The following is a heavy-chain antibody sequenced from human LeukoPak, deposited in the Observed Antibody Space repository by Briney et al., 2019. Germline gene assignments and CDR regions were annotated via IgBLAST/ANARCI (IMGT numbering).Heavy chain of an antibody. J-gene: IGHJ6*02. CDR1: GFTFSSYS. Sequence: GGSLRLSCAASGFTFSSYSMNWVRQAPGKGLEWVSYISSSTIYYADSVKGRFTISRDNAKNSLYLQMNSLRAEDTAVYYCARSGYCSSTSCTDDYYYGMDVWGQGTTVTVSS. CDR2: ISSSTI. D-gene: IGHD2-2*01. V-gene: IGHV3-48*01. CDR3: ARSGYCSSTSCTDDYYYGMDV.